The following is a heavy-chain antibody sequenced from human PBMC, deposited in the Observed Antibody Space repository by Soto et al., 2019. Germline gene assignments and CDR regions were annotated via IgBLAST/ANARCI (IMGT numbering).Heavy chain of an antibody. CDR3: ARGRKYYDFWSGYSHPRYYFNY. D-gene: IGHD3-3*01. V-gene: IGHV4-34*01. Sequence: KAGGSLRLSCAASGFAFSSFEMNWVRQAPGKGLEWIGEINHSGRTNYNPSLKSRVTISVDTSKSQFSLKLSSVTAADTAVYYCARGRKYYDFWSGYSHPRYYFNYWGQGTLVTVSS. J-gene: IGHJ4*02. CDR2: INHSGRT. CDR1: GFAFSSFE.